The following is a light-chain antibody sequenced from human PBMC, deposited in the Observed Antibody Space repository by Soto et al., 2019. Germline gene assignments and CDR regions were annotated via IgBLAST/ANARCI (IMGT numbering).Light chain of an antibody. CDR3: QQLNSYSPVT. CDR2: AAS. V-gene: IGKV1-9*01. Sequence: DIQLTQSPSFLSASVGDRVTITCRASQGISSYFAWYQQKPGKAPKLLFYAASTLQSGVPSRFSGSGSGTEFTLSISSLQPEDFATYYCQQLNSYSPVTFGQEKRLKIK. J-gene: IGKJ5*01. CDR1: QGISSY.